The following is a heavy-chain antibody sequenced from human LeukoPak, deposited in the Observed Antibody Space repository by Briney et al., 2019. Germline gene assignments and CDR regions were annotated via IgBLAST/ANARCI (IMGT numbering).Heavy chain of an antibody. D-gene: IGHD6-13*01. J-gene: IGHJ5*02. Sequence: PSETLSLTCSVSGGSIDNYYWSWIRQPPGQGPEWIGYTFYSGVTSYNPSLKSRVSISLDTSTKQLSLKLDSVTAADTAVYYCARHAAAATNIWFDLWGQGTRVTVSS. CDR1: GGSIDNYY. CDR3: ARHAAAATNIWFDL. V-gene: IGHV4-59*08. CDR2: TFYSGVT.